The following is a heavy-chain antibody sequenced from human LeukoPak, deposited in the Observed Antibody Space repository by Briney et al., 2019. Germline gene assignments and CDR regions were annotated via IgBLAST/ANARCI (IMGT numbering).Heavy chain of an antibody. J-gene: IGHJ6*02. Sequence: ASVKVSCKASGYTFTSYGISWVRQAPGQGLEWMGWINSNNGNTNYEQKFQGRVTMTTDTSTSTAYMELRSLRSDDTAVYYCARDFAVTTQKYYYYYGMDVWGQGTTVTVSS. CDR3: ARDFAVTTQKYYYYYGMDV. CDR1: GYTFTSYG. D-gene: IGHD4-11*01. CDR2: INSNNGNT. V-gene: IGHV1-18*01.